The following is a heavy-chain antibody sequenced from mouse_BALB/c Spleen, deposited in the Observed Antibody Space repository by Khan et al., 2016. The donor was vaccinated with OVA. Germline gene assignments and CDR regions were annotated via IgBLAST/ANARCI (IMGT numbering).Heavy chain of an antibody. V-gene: IGHV3-2*02. CDR1: GYSFTSDYA. CDR3: ARWGNSYFDY. Sequence: EVKIEESGPGLVKPSHSLSLTCTVTGYSFTSDYAWNWIRQFPGNKLEWMGYISYSGSTSYNPSLKCRISITRDTSKNQFFLQLNSVTTEDTATDYGARWGNSYFDYWGQGTTLTVSS. CDR2: ISYSGST. J-gene: IGHJ2*01.